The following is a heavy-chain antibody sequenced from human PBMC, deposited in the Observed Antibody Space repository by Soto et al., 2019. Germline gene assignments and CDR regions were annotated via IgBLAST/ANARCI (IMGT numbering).Heavy chain of an antibody. V-gene: IGHV1-69*01. CDR3: ARGGSGYTWFNEF. CDR1: GGLFSSYP. D-gene: IGHD3-22*01. Sequence: QEQLVQSGAEVKKPGSSVKVSCKASGGLFSSYPISWVRQVPGQGLEWMGGIIPVFQTAYYAQRFKGRVTIPGDDSTNTAYRELSTLRSEDTAIYYCARGGSGYTWFNEFWGQRTLVTVAS. J-gene: IGHJ4*02. CDR2: IIPVFQTA.